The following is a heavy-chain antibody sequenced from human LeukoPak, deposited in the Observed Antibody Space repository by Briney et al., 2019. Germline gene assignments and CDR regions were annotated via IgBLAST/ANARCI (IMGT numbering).Heavy chain of an antibody. V-gene: IGHV1-3*01. CDR2: INAGNGNT. CDR3: ARSYSSGWVDY. CDR1: GYTFTSYA. D-gene: IGHD6-19*01. J-gene: IGHJ4*02. Sequence: ASVKVSCKASGYTFTSYAMHWVRQAPGQRLEWMGWINAGNGNTKYSQKFQGRVPITRDTSASTAYMELSSLRSEDTAVYYCARSYSSGWVDYWGQGTLVTVSS.